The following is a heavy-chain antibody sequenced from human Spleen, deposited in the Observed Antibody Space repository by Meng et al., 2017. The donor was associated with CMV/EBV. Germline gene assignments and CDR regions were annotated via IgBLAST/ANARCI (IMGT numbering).Heavy chain of an antibody. D-gene: IGHD3-22*01. J-gene: IGHJ4*02. CDR3: ARVPLYYYDSSGYYDY. V-gene: IGHV1-18*01. Sequence: YTFNSYGISWVRQAPGQGLEWMGWISAYNGNTNYAQKLQGRVTMTTDTSTSTAYMELRSLRSDDTAVYYCARVPLYYYDSSGYYDYWGQGTLVTVSS. CDR2: ISAYNGNT. CDR1: YTFNSYG.